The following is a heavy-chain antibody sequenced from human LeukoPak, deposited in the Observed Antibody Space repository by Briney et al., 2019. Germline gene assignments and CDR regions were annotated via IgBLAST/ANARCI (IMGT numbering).Heavy chain of an antibody. CDR1: GFTFSSHA. V-gene: IGHV3-23*01. CDR3: VKETYSSGWYYVDQ. Sequence: GGSLRLSCAASGFTFSSHAMSWVRQAPGKGLEWVSGISGRGGGAYYADSVKGRFTISRDNSKNTVYLQMNSLRAEDTAVYYCVKETYSSGWYYVDQWGQGTLVTVSS. D-gene: IGHD6-19*01. J-gene: IGHJ4*02. CDR2: ISGRGGGA.